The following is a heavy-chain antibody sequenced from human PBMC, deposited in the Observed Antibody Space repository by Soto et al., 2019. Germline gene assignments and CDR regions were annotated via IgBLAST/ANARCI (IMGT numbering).Heavy chain of an antibody. D-gene: IGHD3-3*01. J-gene: IGHJ6*02. CDR2: TYYRSKWYN. CDR1: GDSVSSNSAA. Sequence: PSQTLSLPCAISGDSVSSNSAAWNWIRQSPSRGLEWLGRTYYRSKWYNDYAVSVKSRITINPDTSKNQFSLQLNSVTPEDTAVYYCARDPTIFGAEAYYYYGMDVWGQGTTVTVSS. CDR3: ARDPTIFGAEAYYYYGMDV. V-gene: IGHV6-1*01.